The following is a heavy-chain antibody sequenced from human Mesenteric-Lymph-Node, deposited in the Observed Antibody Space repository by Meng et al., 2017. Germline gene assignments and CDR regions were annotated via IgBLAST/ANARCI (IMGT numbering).Heavy chain of an antibody. Sequence: GGSLRLSCAASGFTFSSYAMSWVRQAPGKGLEWVSAISGSGGSTYYADSVKGRVTVSRDNSKNTLYLQMNSLRAEDTAVYYCARVSRWLQLGGDYWGQGTLVTVSS. J-gene: IGHJ4*02. CDR1: GFTFSSYA. CDR2: ISGSGGST. D-gene: IGHD5-24*01. CDR3: ARVSRWLQLGGDY. V-gene: IGHV3-23*01.